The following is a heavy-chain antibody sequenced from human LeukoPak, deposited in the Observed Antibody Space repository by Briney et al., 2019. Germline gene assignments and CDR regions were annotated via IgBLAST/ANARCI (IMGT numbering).Heavy chain of an antibody. J-gene: IGHJ1*01. CDR1: GGTFSSYA. D-gene: IGHD6-19*01. CDR2: IIPIFGTA. V-gene: IGHV1-69*13. Sequence: SVKVSCKASGGTFSSYAISWVRQAPGQGLEWMGGIIPIFGTANYAQKFQGRVTITADESTSTAYMELSSLRSDDTAVYYCARTPMGIAVAGTYFQHWGQGTLVTVSS. CDR3: ARTPMGIAVAGTYFQH.